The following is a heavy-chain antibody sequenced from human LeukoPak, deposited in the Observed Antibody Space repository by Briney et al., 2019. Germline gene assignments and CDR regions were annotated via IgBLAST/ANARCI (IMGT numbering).Heavy chain of an antibody. CDR3: ARNFNQLLSY. Sequence: GGSLRLSCAASGFTFSSYEMNWVRQAPGKGLEWVSYISSSGSTIYYADSVKGRFTIPRDSAKNSLFLQMNSLRAEDTAVYFCARNFNQLLSYWGQGTLVTVSS. CDR2: ISSSGSTI. CDR1: GFTFSSYE. V-gene: IGHV3-48*03. J-gene: IGHJ4*02. D-gene: IGHD2-2*01.